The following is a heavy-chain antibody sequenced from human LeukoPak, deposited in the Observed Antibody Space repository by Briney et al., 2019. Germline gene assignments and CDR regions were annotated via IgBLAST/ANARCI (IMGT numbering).Heavy chain of an antibody. V-gene: IGHV3-30-3*01. J-gene: IGHJ6*02. CDR2: VSFDRTNK. CDR3: ARGGIAEVEFYYYGMDV. Sequence: GGSLRLSCSASGFVFSNYAMFWARQAPGKGLEWVAVVSFDRTNKEYAATVKGRFTVSRDNSKNTLYLRMNSLRPGDTAVYYCARGGIAEVEFYYYGMDVWGQGTTVAV. D-gene: IGHD6-13*01. CDR1: GFVFSNYA.